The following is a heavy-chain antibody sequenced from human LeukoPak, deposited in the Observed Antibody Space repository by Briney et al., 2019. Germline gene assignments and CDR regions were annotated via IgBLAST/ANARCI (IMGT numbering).Heavy chain of an antibody. CDR3: ARVAQWLLPTGEYFDY. Sequence: PGRSLRLSCAASGFTFSSYAMHWVRQAPGRGLEWVAVISYDGSNKYYADSVKGRFTISRDNSKNTLYLQMNSLRAEDTAVYYCARVAQWLLPTGEYFDYWGQGTLVTVSS. J-gene: IGHJ4*02. CDR2: ISYDGSNK. D-gene: IGHD6-19*01. V-gene: IGHV3-30*04. CDR1: GFTFSSYA.